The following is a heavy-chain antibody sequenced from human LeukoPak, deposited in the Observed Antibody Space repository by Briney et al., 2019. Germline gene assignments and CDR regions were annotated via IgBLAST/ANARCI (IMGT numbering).Heavy chain of an antibody. D-gene: IGHD6-19*01. Sequence: GGSLRLSCAASGFTFSSYAMHWVRQAPGKGLEYVSAISANGGSTYYANSVKGRFTISRDNSKKTRDVQMGSLRAEDTAVYYCAKDHLSVAGLNWFDPWGQGTLVAVSS. J-gene: IGHJ5*02. CDR2: ISANGGST. V-gene: IGHV3-64*01. CDR3: AKDHLSVAGLNWFDP. CDR1: GFTFSSYA.